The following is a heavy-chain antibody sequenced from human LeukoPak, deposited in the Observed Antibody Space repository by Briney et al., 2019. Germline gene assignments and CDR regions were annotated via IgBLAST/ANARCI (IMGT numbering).Heavy chain of an antibody. D-gene: IGHD6-19*01. V-gene: IGHV4-38-2*02. CDR1: GYSISSGYY. J-gene: IGHJ4*02. CDR3: ARHYGYSSGWYLGYFDY. CDR2: IYHSGST. Sequence: SETLSLTCTVSGYSISSGYYWGWIRQPPGKGLEWIGTIYHSGSTYYNPSLKSRVTISVDTSKNQFSLKLSSVTAADTAVYYCARHYGYSSGWYLGYFDYWGQGTLVTVSS.